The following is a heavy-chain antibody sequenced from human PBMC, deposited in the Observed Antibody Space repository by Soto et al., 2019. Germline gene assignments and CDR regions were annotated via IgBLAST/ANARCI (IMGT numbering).Heavy chain of an antibody. V-gene: IGHV1-2*02. J-gene: IGHJ4*02. CDR1: GYTFTGYY. D-gene: IGHD2-2*01. CDR2: INPNSGST. CDR3: ARDLVVVPAANYIPFDY. Sequence: ASVKVSCKASGYTFTGYYMHWVRQAPGQGLEWMGWINPNSGSTNYAQKFQGRVTMTRDTSISTAYMELSRLRSDDTAVYYCARDLVVVPAANYIPFDYWGQGTLVTVSS.